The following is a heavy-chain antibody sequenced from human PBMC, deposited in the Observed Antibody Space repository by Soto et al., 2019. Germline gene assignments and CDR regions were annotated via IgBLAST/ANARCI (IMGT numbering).Heavy chain of an antibody. J-gene: IGHJ4*02. CDR3: DTEGPITGTTSPYFDS. CDR1: GFTFNNAW. D-gene: IGHD1-20*01. CDR2: VKSKTDRGTI. Sequence: EVQLVESGGGLVQPGGSLRLSCAASGFTFNNAWMNWVRQAPGKGLEWVGRVKSKTDRGTIDYAAPVKGRFTISRDDSKNTLYLQMNSLKSEDTGVYYCDTEGPITGTTSPYFDSWGQGTPVTVSS. V-gene: IGHV3-15*07.